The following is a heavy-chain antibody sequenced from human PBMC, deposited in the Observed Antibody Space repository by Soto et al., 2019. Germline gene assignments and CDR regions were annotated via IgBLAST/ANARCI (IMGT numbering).Heavy chain of an antibody. J-gene: IGHJ6*02. CDR2: IIPIFGTA. D-gene: IGHD6-13*01. CDR1: GGTFSSYA. CDR3: ARARRAARNYYYCMDV. Sequence: QVQLVQSGAEVKKPGSSVKVSCKASGGTFSSYAISWVRQAPGQGLEWMGGIIPIFGTANYAQKFQGRVTITADESTSTAYMELSSVRSEDTAVYYCARARRAARNYYYCMDVWGQGTTVTVSS. V-gene: IGHV1-69*01.